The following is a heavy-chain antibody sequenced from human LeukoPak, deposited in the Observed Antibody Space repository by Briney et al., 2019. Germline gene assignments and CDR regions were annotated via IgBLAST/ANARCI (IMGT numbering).Heavy chain of an antibody. CDR1: GGSISSSRDY. V-gene: IGHV4-39*07. J-gene: IGHJ6*03. Sequence: SETLSLTCTVSGGSISSSRDYWGWIRQPPGKGLEWIGNMYYSGNTYYNPSLKSRVTISLDTSKNQFSLKLTSVTAADTAVYYCARPLAAAGLWFYYMDAWGKGTTVTVSS. CDR3: ARPLAAAGLWFYYMDA. D-gene: IGHD6-13*01. CDR2: MYYSGNT.